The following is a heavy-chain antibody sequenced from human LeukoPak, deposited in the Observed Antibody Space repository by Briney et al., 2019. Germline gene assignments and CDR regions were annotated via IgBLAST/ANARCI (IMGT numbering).Heavy chain of an antibody. J-gene: IGHJ4*02. CDR3: ARGAWATRLGS. CDR1: DESLNSYY. Sequence: KPPETLSLTCAVYDESLNSYYWSWTRQPPGKGLEWIGEIYESGSTEYNPSLKSRVTISMVPSKQQFSLSLTSVTAADTAVYYCARGAWATRLGSWGLGTPVIVSS. CDR2: IYESGST. D-gene: IGHD2-15*01. V-gene: IGHV4-34*01.